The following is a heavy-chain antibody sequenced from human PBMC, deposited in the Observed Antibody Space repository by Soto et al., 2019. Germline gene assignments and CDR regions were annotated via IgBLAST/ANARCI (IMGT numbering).Heavy chain of an antibody. V-gene: IGHV4-30-4*01. D-gene: IGHD5-18*01. Sequence: QVQLQESGPGLVKPSQTLSLTCTVSGDSISSGDYYWSWIRQPPGKGPEWIGYIYDSGNTYYKSSVRRRVTISADTSKNQFSLKLSSVTAADTAIYFCARGSGRGHSFTFDYWGQGTLVTVSS. CDR1: GDSISSGDYY. J-gene: IGHJ4*02. CDR3: ARGSGRGHSFTFDY. CDR2: IYDSGNT.